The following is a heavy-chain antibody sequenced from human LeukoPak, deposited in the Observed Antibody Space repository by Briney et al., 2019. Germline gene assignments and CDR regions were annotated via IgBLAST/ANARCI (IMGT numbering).Heavy chain of an antibody. CDR1: GGSISSSSYY. Sequence: PSQTLSLTCTVSGGSISSSSYYWGWIRQPPGKGLEWIGSIYYSGSTYYNPSLKSRVTISVDTSKNQFSLKLSSVTAADTAVYYCARRRVLLWFGGLNWFDPWGQGTLVTVSS. CDR3: ARRRVLLWFGGLNWFDP. J-gene: IGHJ5*02. D-gene: IGHD3-10*01. CDR2: IYYSGST. V-gene: IGHV4-39*07.